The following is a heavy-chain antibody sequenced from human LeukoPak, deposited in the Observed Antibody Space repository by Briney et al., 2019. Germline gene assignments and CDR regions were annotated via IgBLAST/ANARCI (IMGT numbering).Heavy chain of an antibody. CDR3: AIVLRYFDWSGIDI. CDR2: IIPIFGTA. D-gene: IGHD3-9*01. J-gene: IGHJ6*04. V-gene: IGHV1-69*06. CDR1: GGTFSSYA. Sequence: ASVKVSCKASGGTFSSYAISWVRQAPGQGLEWMGGIIPIFGTANYAQKFQGRVTITADKSTSTAYMEPSSLRSEDTAVYYCAIVLRYFDWSGIDIWGKGTTVTVSS.